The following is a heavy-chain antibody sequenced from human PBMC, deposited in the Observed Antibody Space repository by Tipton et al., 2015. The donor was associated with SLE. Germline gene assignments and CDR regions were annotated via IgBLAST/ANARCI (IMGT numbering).Heavy chain of an antibody. D-gene: IGHD3-22*01. CDR3: ARGMGYDSSGLDY. V-gene: IGHV4-31*02. CDR2: IYYSGST. Sequence: LRLSCTVSGGSISSGGYYWSWIRQHPGKGLEWIGYIYYSGSTYYNPSLKSRVTISVDTSKNQFSLKLSSVTAADTAVYYCARGMGYDSSGLDYWGQGTLVTVSS. CDR1: GGSISSGGYY. J-gene: IGHJ4*02.